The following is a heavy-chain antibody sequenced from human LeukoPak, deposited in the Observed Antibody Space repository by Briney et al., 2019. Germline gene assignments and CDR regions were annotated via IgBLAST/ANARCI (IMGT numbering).Heavy chain of an antibody. CDR3: ARVGGVVVTATNWFDP. CDR2: INHSGST. D-gene: IGHD2-21*02. Sequence: SETLSLTCAVYGGSFSGYYWSWIRQPPGKGLEWIGEINHSGSTNYNPSLKSRVTISVDTSKNQFSLKLSSVTAADTAVYYCARVGGVVVTATNWFDPWGQGTLVTVSS. J-gene: IGHJ5*02. V-gene: IGHV4-34*01. CDR1: GGSFSGYY.